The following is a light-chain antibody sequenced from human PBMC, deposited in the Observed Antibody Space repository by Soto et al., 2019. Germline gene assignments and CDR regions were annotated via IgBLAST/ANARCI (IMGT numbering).Light chain of an antibody. CDR1: SSDVGGYNY. J-gene: IGLJ2*01. CDR3: SSYTSSSTLVV. Sequence: QSALTQPASVSGSPGQSITISCTGTSSDVGGYNYVSWYQQHPGKAPKLMIYEVSNRPSGVSNRFSGSKSGNTASLTISGLQAEDEADEYCSSYTSSSTLVVFGGGTKLTVL. V-gene: IGLV2-14*01. CDR2: EVS.